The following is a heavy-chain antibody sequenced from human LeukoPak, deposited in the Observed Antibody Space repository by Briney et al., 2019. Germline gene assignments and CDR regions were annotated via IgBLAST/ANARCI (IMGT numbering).Heavy chain of an antibody. CDR3: AKDLRGYSSAWLDY. Sequence: PGGSLRLSCAASGFTFSSYAMSWVRQAPGKGLEWVSSISGSGGSTYYADSVKGRFTISRDNSKNTLFLQINSLRAEDTAVYYCAKDLRGYSSAWLDYWGQGTLVTVSS. V-gene: IGHV3-23*01. D-gene: IGHD6-19*01. J-gene: IGHJ4*02. CDR2: ISGSGGST. CDR1: GFTFSSYA.